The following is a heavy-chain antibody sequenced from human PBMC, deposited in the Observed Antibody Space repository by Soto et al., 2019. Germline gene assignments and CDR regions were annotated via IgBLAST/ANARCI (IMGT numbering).Heavy chain of an antibody. Sequence: QVQLVQSGAEVKKPGASVKVSCKSSGYTFTTFDIYWVRQATGQGLEWMGWMNPNSGNTGYAQKFRGRVTMTRNTSITTAHMELTSLRSDDTGVYYCTGGNFRYWGQGTQVACSS. J-gene: IGHJ4*02. CDR3: TGGNFRY. D-gene: IGHD3-3*01. CDR2: MNPNSGNT. V-gene: IGHV1-8*02. CDR1: GYTFTTFD.